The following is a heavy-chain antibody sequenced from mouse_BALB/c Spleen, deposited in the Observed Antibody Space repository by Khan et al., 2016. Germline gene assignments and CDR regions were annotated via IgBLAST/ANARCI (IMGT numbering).Heavy chain of an antibody. J-gene: IGHJ1*01. CDR2: ISYDGIN. Sequence: EVELVESGPGLVKPSQSLSLTCSVTGYSITSGYYWNWIRQFPGNKLEWMGHISYDGINNYNPSLKNRISISRDTSKNQFFLKLYSVTTEDSATYDCAREGVITAAPWYFDVWGAGTTVTVSS. D-gene: IGHD1-1*01. CDR3: AREGVITAAPWYFDV. V-gene: IGHV3-6*02. CDR1: GYSITSGYY.